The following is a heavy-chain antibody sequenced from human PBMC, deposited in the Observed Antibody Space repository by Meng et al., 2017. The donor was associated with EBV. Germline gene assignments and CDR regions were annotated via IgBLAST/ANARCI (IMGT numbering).Heavy chain of an antibody. D-gene: IGHD3-10*01. CDR3: ARDVYGSGTYRSDP. J-gene: IGHJ5*02. V-gene: IGHV1-8*01. Sequence: QVPLVRAGGWVMKPGASVKVSCKASGYTFTRYDINWVRQAPGQGLEWMGWMNPDSGDTGYAQKFQGRVTMTRDTSINTAYMDLSNLKSEDTALYYCARDVYGSGTYRSDPWGQGTLVTVSS. CDR1: GYTFTRYD. CDR2: MNPDSGDT.